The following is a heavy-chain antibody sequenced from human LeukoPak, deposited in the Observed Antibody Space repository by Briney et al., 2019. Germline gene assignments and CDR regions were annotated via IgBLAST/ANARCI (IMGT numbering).Heavy chain of an antibody. D-gene: IGHD1-26*01. CDR3: AREGARWEPSFSAFDI. J-gene: IGHJ3*02. CDR2: IYYTGST. V-gene: IGHV4-59*01. Sequence: PSETLSLTCTISGGSTSSYYWSWIRQPPGKGLEWIGCIYYTGSTNHNPSLKSRVTISVDTSKNQFSLKLSSVTAADTAVYYCAREGARWEPSFSAFDIWGQGTMVTVSS. CDR1: GGSTSSYY.